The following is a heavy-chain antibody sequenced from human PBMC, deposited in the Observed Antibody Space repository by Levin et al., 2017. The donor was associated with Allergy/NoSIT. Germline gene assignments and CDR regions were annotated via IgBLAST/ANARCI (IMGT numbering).Heavy chain of an antibody. Sequence: QPGGSLRLSCAVSGFTFDDYGMHWVRQGPGKGLEWVSGISWNSGRIDYADSVKGRFTISRDNAKNSLYLQMNSLRPEDTALYYCVKDIGAMTDTDAFDLWGQGTMVTVSS. CDR1: GFTFDDYG. V-gene: IGHV3-9*01. J-gene: IGHJ3*01. CDR3: VKDIGAMTDTDAFDL. CDR2: ISWNSGRI. D-gene: IGHD2-21*02.